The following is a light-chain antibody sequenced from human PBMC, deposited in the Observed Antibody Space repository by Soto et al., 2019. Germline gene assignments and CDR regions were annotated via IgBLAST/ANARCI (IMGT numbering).Light chain of an antibody. J-gene: IGLJ2*01. Sequence: QSVLTQSPSASGTPGQRVSISCSGSTSNIGTNTVSWYQHVPGTAPKLLIYSNDQRPSAVPGRFSGSKSGTSASLAINGLLSEDEADYYCATWDDSRNVVFGGGTKLTVL. CDR1: TSNIGTNT. V-gene: IGLV1-44*01. CDR3: ATWDDSRNVV. CDR2: SND.